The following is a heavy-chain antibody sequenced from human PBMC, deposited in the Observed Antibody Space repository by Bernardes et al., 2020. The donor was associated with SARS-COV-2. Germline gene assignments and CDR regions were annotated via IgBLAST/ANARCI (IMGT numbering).Heavy chain of an antibody. CDR2: IHSTGIT. D-gene: IGHD1-26*01. CDR1: GGSIDSQY. Sequence: SETLSLTCTVSGGSIDSQYWSWIRQPPGMGLEWVGYIHSTGITNYNPSLKSRLIISVDPSKNQFSLRLSSVTPADTAVYYCARLGVMSYRYLGNYNYHSMDVWGQGTTVTVSS. CDR3: ARLGVMSYRYLGNYNYHSMDV. J-gene: IGHJ6*02. V-gene: IGHV4-59*11.